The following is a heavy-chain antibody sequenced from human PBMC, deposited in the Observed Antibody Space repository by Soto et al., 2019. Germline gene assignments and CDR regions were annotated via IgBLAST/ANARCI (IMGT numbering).Heavy chain of an antibody. CDR1: GGSFSGYY. CDR2: INHSGST. V-gene: IGHV4-34*01. D-gene: IGHD2-21*01. Sequence: SETLSLTCAVYGGSFSGYYWSWIRQPPGKGLEWIGEINHSGSTNYNPSLKSRVTISVDTSKNQFSLKLSSVTAADTAVYYCGGGGFLRSCGGGGCSFNWFAPWGEETLVTVSS. CDR3: GGGGFLRSCGGGGCSFNWFAP. J-gene: IGHJ5*02.